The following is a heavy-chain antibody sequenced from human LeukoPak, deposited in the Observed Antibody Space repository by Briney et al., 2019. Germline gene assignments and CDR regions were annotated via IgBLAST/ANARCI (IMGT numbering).Heavy chain of an antibody. V-gene: IGHV1-18*01. CDR2: ISAYNGNT. Sequence: ASVKVSCKASGYTFTSYGISWVRRAPGQGLEWMGWISAYNGNTNYAQKLQGRVTMTTDTSTSTAYMELRSLRSDDTAVYYCARSNSYCSSTSCSRYCYYYMDVWGKGTTVTVSS. CDR3: ARSNSYCSSTSCSRYCYYYMDV. D-gene: IGHD2-2*01. CDR1: GYTFTSYG. J-gene: IGHJ6*03.